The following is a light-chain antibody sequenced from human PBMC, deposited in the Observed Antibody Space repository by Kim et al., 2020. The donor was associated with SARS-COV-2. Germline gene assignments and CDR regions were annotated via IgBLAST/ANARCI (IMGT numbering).Light chain of an antibody. Sequence: DIPMTQSPSSLSASVGDRVTITCQASQDISYYLNWYQQKPGKAPELLLYEASTLETGVPSRFSGSGSGTDFTFTITSLQPEDIATYYCQQSHTVPLTFGGGTKVDIK. V-gene: IGKV1-33*01. CDR1: QDISYY. CDR3: QQSHTVPLT. J-gene: IGKJ4*01. CDR2: EAS.